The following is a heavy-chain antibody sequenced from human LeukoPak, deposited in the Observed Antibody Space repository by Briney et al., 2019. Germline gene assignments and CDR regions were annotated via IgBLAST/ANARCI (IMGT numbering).Heavy chain of an antibody. CDR2: ISGSGGST. J-gene: IGHJ4*02. V-gene: IGHV3-23*01. CDR3: AKDQPTYYYDSSGYWDY. Sequence: GGSLRPSCAASGFTFSSYAMSWVRQAPGKGLEWVSAISGSGGSTYYADSVKGRFTISRDNSKNTLYLQMNSLRAEDTAVYYCAKDQPTYYYDSSGYWDYWGQGTLVTVSS. D-gene: IGHD3-22*01. CDR1: GFTFSSYA.